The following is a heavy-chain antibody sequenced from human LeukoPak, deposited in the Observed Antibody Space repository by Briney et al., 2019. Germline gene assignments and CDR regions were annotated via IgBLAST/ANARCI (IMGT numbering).Heavy chain of an antibody. D-gene: IGHD3-10*01. J-gene: IGHJ5*02. V-gene: IGHV1-24*01. Sequence: ASVKVSCKVSGYTLTELSMHWVRQAPGKGLEWMGGFDPEDGETIYAQKFQGRVTMTEDTSTDTAYMELSSLRSEDTAVYYCATRLPMVRGVIITRYRWFDPWGQGTLVTVSS. CDR2: FDPEDGET. CDR1: GYTLTELS. CDR3: ATRLPMVRGVIITRYRWFDP.